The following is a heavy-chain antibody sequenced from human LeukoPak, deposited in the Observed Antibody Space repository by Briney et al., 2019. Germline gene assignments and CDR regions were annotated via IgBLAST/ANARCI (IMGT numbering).Heavy chain of an antibody. V-gene: IGHV1-2*02. CDR2: INPNSGGT. CDR1: GYTFTGYY. D-gene: IGHD4-17*01. J-gene: IGHJ4*02. CDR3: ARTMGMGMTTPY. Sequence: ASVKVSCKASGYTFTGYYMHWVRQAPGQGLEWMGWINPNSGGTNYAQKFQGRVTMTRDTSISTAYMELSRLRSDDTAVYYCARTMGMGMTTPYWGQGTLVTVSS.